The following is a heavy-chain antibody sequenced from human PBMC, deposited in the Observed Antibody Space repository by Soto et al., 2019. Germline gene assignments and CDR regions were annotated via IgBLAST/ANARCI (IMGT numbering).Heavy chain of an antibody. CDR2: IHYSGST. V-gene: IGHV4-39*01. CDR3: ASTKDETLYFDY. D-gene: IGHD2-15*01. Sequence: QLQLQESGPGLVKPSETLSLTCSVSGDSISISSYYWGWVRQPPGKGLEWIGSIHYSGSTHYNPSLQSRVTISGHACKKQFSLKLGSVTAGDTAMYYCASTKDETLYFDYWGQGNLVTVSS. CDR1: GDSISISSYY. J-gene: IGHJ4*02.